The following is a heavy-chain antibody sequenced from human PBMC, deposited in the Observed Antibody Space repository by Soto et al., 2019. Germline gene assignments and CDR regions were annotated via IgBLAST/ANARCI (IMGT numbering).Heavy chain of an antibody. V-gene: IGHV4-34*01. Sequence: SETLSLTCAVYGGSFSGYYWSWIRQPPGKGLEWMGEINHSGSTNYNPSLKSRVTISVDTSKNQFSLKLSSVTAADTAVYYCARAEYCSSTSCSYYFDYWGQGTLVTVSS. J-gene: IGHJ4*02. CDR1: GGSFSGYY. CDR3: ARAEYCSSTSCSYYFDY. D-gene: IGHD2-2*01. CDR2: INHSGST.